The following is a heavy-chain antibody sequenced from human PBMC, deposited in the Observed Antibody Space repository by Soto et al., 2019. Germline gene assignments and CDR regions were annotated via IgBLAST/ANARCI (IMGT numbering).Heavy chain of an antibody. V-gene: IGHV3-33*01. Sequence: PGGSLRLSCAASGFTFSSYGMHWVRQAPGKGLEWVAVIWYDGSNKYYADSVKGRFTISRDNSKNTLYLQMNSLRAEDTAVYYCARDGAIRCSSTSCYAGVAYWGQGTLVTVSS. D-gene: IGHD2-2*01. J-gene: IGHJ4*02. CDR2: IWYDGSNK. CDR1: GFTFSSYG. CDR3: ARDGAIRCSSTSCYAGVAY.